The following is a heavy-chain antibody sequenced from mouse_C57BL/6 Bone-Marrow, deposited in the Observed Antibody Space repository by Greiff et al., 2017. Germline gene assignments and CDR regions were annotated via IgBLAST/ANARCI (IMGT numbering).Heavy chain of an antibody. J-gene: IGHJ3*01. V-gene: IGHV5-6*01. CDR3: AREEITTVVDTFAY. D-gene: IGHD1-1*01. CDR2: ISSGGSYT. Sequence: EVQLVESGGDLVKPGGSLKLSCAASGFTFSSYGMSWVRQTPDKRLEWVATISSGGSYTYYPDSVKGRFTISRDNAKNTLYLQMSRLKSEDTAMYYCAREEITTVVDTFAYWGQGTLVTVSA. CDR1: GFTFSSYG.